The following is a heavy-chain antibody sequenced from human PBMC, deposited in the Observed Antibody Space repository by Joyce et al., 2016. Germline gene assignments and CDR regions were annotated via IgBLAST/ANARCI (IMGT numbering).Heavy chain of an antibody. J-gene: IGHJ4*02. Sequence: QVKLLQSGAEVKKPGASVKLSCSASGYSFTAYYRHWVRQAPGQGLGWLAWSKPNSGNSKTSHKFRGRITMTSDTSISTAYMELTGLQSDDTALYFCKCRPPAGSNMARGLDPSFDYWGQGTLVTVSS. V-gene: IGHV1-2*02. CDR3: KCRPPAGSNMARGLDPSFDY. D-gene: IGHD3-10*01. CDR1: GYSFTAYY. CDR2: SKPNSGNS.